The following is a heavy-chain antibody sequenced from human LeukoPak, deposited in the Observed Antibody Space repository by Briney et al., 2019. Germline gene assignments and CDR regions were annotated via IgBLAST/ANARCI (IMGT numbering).Heavy chain of an antibody. Sequence: GGSLRLSCAASGFTFSSHSMNWVRQAPGKGLEWVSSISTSSSYIHYADSMKGRITISRDNAKKLLYLQVNSLRAEDTAVYYCARGAEGIAASDSSFDYWGQGTLVSVSS. CDR2: ISTSSSYI. D-gene: IGHD6-13*01. CDR1: GFTFSSHS. J-gene: IGHJ4*02. CDR3: ARGAEGIAASDSSFDY. V-gene: IGHV3-21*01.